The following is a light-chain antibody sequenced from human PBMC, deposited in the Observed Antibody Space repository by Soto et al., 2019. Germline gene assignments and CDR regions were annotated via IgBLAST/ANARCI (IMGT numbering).Light chain of an antibody. CDR2: GAS. V-gene: IGKV3-15*01. J-gene: IGKJ3*01. CDR3: HQYNSWPRGT. CDR1: QSVTSS. Sequence: EIVLTQSPATLSLSPGERATLSCRASQSVTSSLAWYQQKPGQPPRLLLYGASTRATGIPVRFRGSGSGTEFTLTISSLQSEDSAVYYCHQYNSWPRGTFGPGTKVEIK.